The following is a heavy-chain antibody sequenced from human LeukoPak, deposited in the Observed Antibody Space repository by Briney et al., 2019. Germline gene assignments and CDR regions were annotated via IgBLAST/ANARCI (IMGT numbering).Heavy chain of an antibody. J-gene: IGHJ4*02. D-gene: IGHD2-2*01. V-gene: IGHV4-39*07. Sequence: SETLSLTCTVSGDSISSANYYWGWVRQPPGKGLEWIGSIYFSGSTYYNPSLKSRVTISVETSKVQFSLRLSSVTAADTAVYYCARDSCSSTSCRKKFDNWGQGTLVTVSS. CDR3: ARDSCSSTSCRKKFDN. CDR2: IYFSGST. CDR1: GDSISSANYY.